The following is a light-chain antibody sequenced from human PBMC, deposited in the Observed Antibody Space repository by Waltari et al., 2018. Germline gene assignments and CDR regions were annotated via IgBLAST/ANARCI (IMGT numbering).Light chain of an antibody. CDR2: GTS. CDR1: QSGTSSA. V-gene: IGKV3-20*01. J-gene: IGKJ4*01. CDR3: QQYDGEVVT. Sequence: AEQSGTSSALSWYQQKLGQAPRLLIYGTSSRATGIPYRFSGSGSGTDFTLTISRLEPEDFAVYYCQQYDGEVVTFGGGTKVEI.